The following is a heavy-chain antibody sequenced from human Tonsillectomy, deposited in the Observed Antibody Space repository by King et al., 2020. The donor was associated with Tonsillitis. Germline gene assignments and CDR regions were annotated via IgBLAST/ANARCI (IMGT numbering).Heavy chain of an antibody. D-gene: IGHD3-22*01. Sequence: VQPVESGAEVKKPGSSVKVSCKASGGTFSSYAISWVRQAPGQGLEWMGGIIPIFGTANYAQKFQGRVTITADESTSTAYMELSSLRSEDTAVYYCARSYYYDSSGYTPFDYWGQGTLVTVSS. CDR2: IIPIFGTA. V-gene: IGHV1-69*01. CDR3: ARSYYYDSSGYTPFDY. CDR1: GGTFSSYA. J-gene: IGHJ4*02.